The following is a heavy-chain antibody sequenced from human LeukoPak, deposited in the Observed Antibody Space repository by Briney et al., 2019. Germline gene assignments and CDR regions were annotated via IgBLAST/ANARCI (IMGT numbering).Heavy chain of an antibody. J-gene: IGHJ4*02. D-gene: IGHD3-10*01. CDR1: GSSISSYY. Sequence: SETLSLTCTVSGSSISSYYWSWIRQPAGKGLEWIGRIYTSGSTNYNPSLKGRVTMSVDTSKNQFSLKLSSVTAADTAVYYCARARSMVRGVIITWYFDYWGQGTLVTVSS. CDR3: ARARSMVRGVIITWYFDY. V-gene: IGHV4-4*07. CDR2: IYTSGST.